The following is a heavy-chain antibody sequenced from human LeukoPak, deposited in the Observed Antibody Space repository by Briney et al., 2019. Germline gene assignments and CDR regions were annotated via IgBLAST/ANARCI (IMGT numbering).Heavy chain of an antibody. CDR1: GYTFTSYG. CDR3: ARGAWSDYADRAEYFQH. D-gene: IGHD4-17*01. V-gene: IGHV1-18*01. Sequence: ASVKVSCKASGYTFTSYGISWVRQAPGQGLEWMGWISAYNGNTNYAQKLQGRVTMTTDTSTSTAYMELRSLRSDDTAVYYCARGAWSDYADRAEYFQHWGQGTLVTVSS. CDR2: ISAYNGNT. J-gene: IGHJ1*01.